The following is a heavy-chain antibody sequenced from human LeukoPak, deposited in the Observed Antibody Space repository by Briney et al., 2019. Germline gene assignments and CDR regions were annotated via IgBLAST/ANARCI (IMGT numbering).Heavy chain of an antibody. V-gene: IGHV3-23*01. CDR2: ISGSGGST. CDR1: GFTFSSYS. D-gene: IGHD3-22*01. CDR3: AKDLFPGGYYDSSGYYPNYFDY. J-gene: IGHJ4*02. Sequence: GGSLRLSCAASGFTFSSYSMNWVRQAPGKGLEWVSAISGSGGSTYYADSVKGRFTISRDNSKNTLYLQMNSLRAEDTAVYYCAKDLFPGGYYDSSGYYPNYFDYWGQGTLVTVSS.